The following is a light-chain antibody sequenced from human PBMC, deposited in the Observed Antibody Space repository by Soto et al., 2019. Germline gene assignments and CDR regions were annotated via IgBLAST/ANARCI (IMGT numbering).Light chain of an antibody. CDR1: QSLEYSDGNTY. J-gene: IGKJ1*01. CDR3: MQGSHWPPT. CDR2: QVS. V-gene: IGKV2-30*01. Sequence: DVVLTQSQLSLAVTPGQPASISFRASQSLEYSDGNTYLNWFHQRPGQSPRRLIYQVSNRDSGVPDRFSGSESGTDFTLKISRVEAEDVGFYYCMQGSHWPPTFGQGTKVEIK.